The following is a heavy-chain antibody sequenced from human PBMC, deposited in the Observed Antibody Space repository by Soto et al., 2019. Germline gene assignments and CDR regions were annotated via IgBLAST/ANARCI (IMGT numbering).Heavy chain of an antibody. CDR1: GGSISSGDYY. CDR2: IYYSGST. J-gene: IGHJ4*02. D-gene: IGHD1-26*01. Sequence: QVQLQESGPGLVKPSQTLSLTCTVSGGSISSGDYYWSWIRQPPGKGLEWIGYIYYSGSTFYNPSLKGRVTISVDTPKNQFSLKLSTVTAADTAVYYCASERKATGFDYWGQGTLVTVSS. V-gene: IGHV4-30-4*01. CDR3: ASERKATGFDY.